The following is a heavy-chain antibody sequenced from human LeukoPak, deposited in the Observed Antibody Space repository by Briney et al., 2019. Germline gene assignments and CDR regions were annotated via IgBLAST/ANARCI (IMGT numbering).Heavy chain of an antibody. V-gene: IGHV3-21*01. D-gene: IGHD3-10*01. Sequence: GGSLRLSCAASGFTFSSYSMNWVRQAPGKGLEWVSSISTSSSYIYYAGSVKGRFTISRDNAKNSLYLQMNSLRAEVTAVYYCARARFGEGGYYFDYWGQGTLVTVSS. CDR3: ARARFGEGGYYFDY. CDR2: ISTSSSYI. CDR1: GFTFSSYS. J-gene: IGHJ4*02.